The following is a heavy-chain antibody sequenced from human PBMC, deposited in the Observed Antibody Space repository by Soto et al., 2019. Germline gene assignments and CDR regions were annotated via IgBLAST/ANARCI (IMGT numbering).Heavy chain of an antibody. CDR3: ARARMMWGTYGMDV. V-gene: IGHV3-48*02. J-gene: IGHJ6*02. Sequence: EVQLVECGGGLVQPGGSLRLSCAASGFTFSSYSMNWFRQDPVKGLEWVSDIRSSSITIYYEGPVKGRFTISRDNAKNSLYLQMNSLRDDDTAVYYCARARMMWGTYGMDVWGQGTTVTVSS. CDR1: GFTFSSYS. D-gene: IGHD3-16*01. CDR2: IRSSSITI.